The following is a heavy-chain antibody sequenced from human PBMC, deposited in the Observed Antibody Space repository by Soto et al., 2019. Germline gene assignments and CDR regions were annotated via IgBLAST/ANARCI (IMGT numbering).Heavy chain of an antibody. V-gene: IGHV1-69*12. Sequence: QVQLVQSGAEVKKPGSSVKVSCKTSGGTFTSHAINWVRQAPGQGLEWMGGIIPSFGTANYAQKFQGRVTISADESTDTAYIELSGLRSEDTAKYFCAKANGHIVGGYYFYYGMDVWGQGTSITVSS. CDR3: AKANGHIVGGYYFYYGMDV. CDR2: IIPSFGTA. D-gene: IGHD1-26*01. CDR1: GGTFTSHA. J-gene: IGHJ6*02.